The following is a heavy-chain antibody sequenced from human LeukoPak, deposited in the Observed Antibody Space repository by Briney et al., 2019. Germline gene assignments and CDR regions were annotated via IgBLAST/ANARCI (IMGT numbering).Heavy chain of an antibody. CDR3: ARDDRSGAYYYYYMDV. CDR1: GGSISSSSYY. CDR2: IYYSGRT. D-gene: IGHD3-3*01. Sequence: PSETLSLTCTVSGGSISSSSYYWGWIRQPPGKGLEWIGSIYYSGRTYYNPSLKSRVTISVDTSKNQFSLKLSSVTAADTAVYYCARDDRSGAYYYYYMDVWGKGTTVTVSS. V-gene: IGHV4-39*07. J-gene: IGHJ6*03.